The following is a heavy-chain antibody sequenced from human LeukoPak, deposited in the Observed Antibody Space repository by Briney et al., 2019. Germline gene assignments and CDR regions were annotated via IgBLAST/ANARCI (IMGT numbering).Heavy chain of an antibody. CDR2: IRYDGSNK. V-gene: IGHV3-30*02. D-gene: IGHD6-13*01. CDR1: GFTFSSYG. Sequence: PGGSLRLSCAASGFTFSSYGMHWVRQAPGKGLEWVAFIRYDGSNKYYADSVKGRFSISRDNARNSLYLQMNSLTAEDTAVYYCARDWRNKYSNSWSRGEWYFDLWGRGTLVTVSS. CDR3: ARDWRNKYSNSWSRGEWYFDL. J-gene: IGHJ2*01.